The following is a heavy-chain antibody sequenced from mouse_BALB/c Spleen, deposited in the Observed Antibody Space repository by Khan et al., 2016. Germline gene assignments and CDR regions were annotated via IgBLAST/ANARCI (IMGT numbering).Heavy chain of an antibody. CDR2: VNPNNGGT. Sequence: VQLQQSGPDLVKPGASVKISCKASGYLFTGYYMHWVKQSHGKSLEWIGRVNPNNGGTTYNQKFKGQAIFTVDTSSTTAYMELSSLTSEDSADYYGAGVGGHYVDWGQGTTLTVSS. CDR3: AGVGGHYVD. J-gene: IGHJ2*01. V-gene: IGHV1-18*01. CDR1: GYLFTGYY. D-gene: IGHD2-1*01.